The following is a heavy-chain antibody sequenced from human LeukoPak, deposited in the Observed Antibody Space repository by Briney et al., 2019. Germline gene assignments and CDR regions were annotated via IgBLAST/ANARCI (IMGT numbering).Heavy chain of an antibody. CDR2: IYYSGST. J-gene: IGHJ4*02. CDR3: ARGVGATKEFDY. CDR1: GGSISSYY. V-gene: IGHV4-59*12. D-gene: IGHD1-26*01. Sequence: SETLSLTCTVSGGSISSYYWSWIRQPPGKGLEWIGYIYYSGSTNYNPSLKSRVTISVDTSKNQFSLKLSSVTAADTAVYYCARGVGATKEFDYWGQGTLVTVSS.